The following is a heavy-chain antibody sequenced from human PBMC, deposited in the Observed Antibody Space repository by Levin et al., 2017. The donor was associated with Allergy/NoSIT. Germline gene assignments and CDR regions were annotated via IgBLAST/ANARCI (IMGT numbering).Heavy chain of an antibody. D-gene: IGHD1-14*01. V-gene: IGHV3-74*01. J-gene: IGHJ4*02. Sequence: GGSLRLSCAASGFTFSSYWMHWVRQAPGKGLVWVSRINGDGSTTTYADSVKGRFTVSRDNAKNTLYLQMNSLRAEDTAVYYCATSRTFDYWGQGSLVTVSS. CDR1: GFTFSSYW. CDR3: ATSRTFDY. CDR2: INGDGSTT.